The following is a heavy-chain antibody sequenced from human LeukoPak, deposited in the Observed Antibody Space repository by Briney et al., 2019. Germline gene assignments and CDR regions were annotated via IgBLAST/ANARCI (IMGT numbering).Heavy chain of an antibody. CDR1: GFTFNTYS. Sequence: GGSLRLSCAASGFTFNTYSMNWVRQAPGKGLEWVSSISTSSSYVYYADSMKGRFTISRDNARNSLYLQMNSLRAEDTAVYYCAKDYSDSSGYFRVPHVFDFWGQGTLVTVSS. V-gene: IGHV3-21*01. CDR2: ISTSSSYV. J-gene: IGHJ4*02. CDR3: AKDYSDSSGYFRVPHVFDF. D-gene: IGHD3-22*01.